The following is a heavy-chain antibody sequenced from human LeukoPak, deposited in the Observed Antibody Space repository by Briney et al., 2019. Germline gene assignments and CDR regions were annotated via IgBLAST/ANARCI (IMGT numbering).Heavy chain of an antibody. Sequence: SETLSLTCTVSGGSISSGGYYWSWIRQHPGKGLEWIGYIYYSGSTYYNPSLKSRVTISVDTSKNQFSLKLSSVTAADTAVYYWAREESRAVVGGGDWFDPWGQGTLVTVSS. CDR3: AREESRAVVGGGDWFDP. CDR2: IYYSGST. D-gene: IGHD6-19*01. J-gene: IGHJ5*02. V-gene: IGHV4-31*03. CDR1: GGSISSGGYY.